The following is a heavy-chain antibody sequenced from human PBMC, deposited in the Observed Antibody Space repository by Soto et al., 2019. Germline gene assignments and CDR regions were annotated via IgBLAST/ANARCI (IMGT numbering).Heavy chain of an antibody. D-gene: IGHD3-10*01. CDR2: IYYSGNT. CDR3: ARVPMVRGAIFEY. V-gene: IGHV4-39*07. Sequence: SETLSLTCTVSSGSISSSSSYWGWIRQPPGKGLEWVGSIYYSGNTYYNPSLKSRVTISIDSSKNQFSLKLSSVTAADTAVYYCARVPMVRGAIFEYWGQGTLVTVSS. J-gene: IGHJ4*02. CDR1: SGSISSSSSY.